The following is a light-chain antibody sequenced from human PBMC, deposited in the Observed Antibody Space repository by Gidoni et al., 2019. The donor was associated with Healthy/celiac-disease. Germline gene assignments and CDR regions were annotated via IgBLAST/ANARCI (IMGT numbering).Light chain of an antibody. J-gene: IGKJ2*01. CDR2: DAS. CDR1: QSVSSY. CDR3: QQRSNWRET. Sequence: EIVLTPSPATLSLSPGESATLSCRASQSVSSYLAWYQQKPGQAPRLLIYDASNRATGIPARFSGSGSGTDFTLTISSLEPEDFAVYYCQQRSNWRETFGQGTKLEIK. V-gene: IGKV3-11*01.